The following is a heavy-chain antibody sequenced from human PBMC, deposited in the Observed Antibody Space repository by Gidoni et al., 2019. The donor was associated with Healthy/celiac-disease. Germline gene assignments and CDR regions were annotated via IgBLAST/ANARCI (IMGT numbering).Heavy chain of an antibody. CDR1: GGSIRSYY. V-gene: IGHV4-59*01. J-gene: IGHJ5*02. CDR2: ISYSGST. Sequence: QVQLQASGPGLVKPSATLSLTCTVSGGSIRSYYWSWIRQPPGKGLDWIGCISYSGSTNYNPSLKSRVTISVDTSKNHFSLKLSSVTAADTAVYYCARDYYGSGSYPWFDPWGQGTLVTVSS. CDR3: ARDYYGSGSYPWFDP. D-gene: IGHD3-10*01.